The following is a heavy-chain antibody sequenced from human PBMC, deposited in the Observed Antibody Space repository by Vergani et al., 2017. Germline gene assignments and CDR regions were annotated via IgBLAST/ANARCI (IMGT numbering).Heavy chain of an antibody. V-gene: IGHV3-30*18. Sequence: QVQLVESGGGVVQPGRSLRLSCAVSGFTFSTYGMHWVRQAPGKGLEWVAHVSYDGSNKYYADSVKGRFTISRDNSKNTLYLQMNSLRAEDTAVYYCVKDIAASGNYWYFDLWGRGTLVTVSS. CDR2: VSYDGSNK. D-gene: IGHD6-13*01. CDR3: VKDIAASGNYWYFDL. J-gene: IGHJ2*01. CDR1: GFTFSTYG.